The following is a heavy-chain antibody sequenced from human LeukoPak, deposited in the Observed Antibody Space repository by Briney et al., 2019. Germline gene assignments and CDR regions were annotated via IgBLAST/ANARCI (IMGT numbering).Heavy chain of an antibody. CDR3: ARGPRDYGTYYYGMDV. D-gene: IGHD4-17*01. CDR1: GYTFTGYY. Sequence: GASVKVSCKASGYTFTGYYMHWVRQAPGQGLEWMGWINPNSGGTNYAQKFQGRVTMTRDTSISTAYMELSRLRSDDTAVYYCARGPRDYGTYYYGMDVWGQGTLVTVSS. J-gene: IGHJ6*02. V-gene: IGHV1-2*02. CDR2: INPNSGGT.